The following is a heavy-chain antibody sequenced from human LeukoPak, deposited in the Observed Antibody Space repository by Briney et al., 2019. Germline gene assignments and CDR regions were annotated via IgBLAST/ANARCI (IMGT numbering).Heavy chain of an antibody. Sequence: SVKVSCKASGGTFSSYAISWVRQAPGQGLEWMGRIIPIFGTANYAQKFQGRVTITTDESTSTAYMELSSLRSEDAAVYYCARTYYYGSGSPNQFDPWGQGTLVTVSS. CDR1: GGTFSSYA. CDR3: ARTYYYGSGSPNQFDP. V-gene: IGHV1-69*05. J-gene: IGHJ5*02. CDR2: IIPIFGTA. D-gene: IGHD3-10*01.